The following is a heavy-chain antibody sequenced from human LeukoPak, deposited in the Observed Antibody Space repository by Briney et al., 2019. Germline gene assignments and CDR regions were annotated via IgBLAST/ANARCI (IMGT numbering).Heavy chain of an antibody. V-gene: IGHV3-21*01. Sequence: GGSLRLSCAASGSTFSSYSMNWVRQAPGKGLEWVSSISSSSSYIYYADSVKGRFTISRDNAKNSLYLQMNSLRAEDTAVYYCARDALGPLKWTPFDYWGQGTLVTVSS. CDR1: GSTFSSYS. J-gene: IGHJ4*02. CDR3: ARDALGPLKWTPFDY. CDR2: ISSSSSYI. D-gene: IGHD3-16*01.